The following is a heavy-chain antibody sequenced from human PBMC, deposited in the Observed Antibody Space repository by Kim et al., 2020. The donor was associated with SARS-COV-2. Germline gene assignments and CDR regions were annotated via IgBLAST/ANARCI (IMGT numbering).Heavy chain of an antibody. D-gene: IGHD6-13*01. CDR2: IYYSGST. CDR3: ARYQPQQLALHY. J-gene: IGHJ4*02. Sequence: SETLSLTCTVSGGSISSSSYYWGWIRQPPGKGLEWIGSIYYSGSTYYNPSLKSRVTISVDTSKNQFSLKLSSVTAADTAVYYCARYQPQQLALHYWGQGTLVTVSS. V-gene: IGHV4-39*01. CDR1: GGSISSSSYY.